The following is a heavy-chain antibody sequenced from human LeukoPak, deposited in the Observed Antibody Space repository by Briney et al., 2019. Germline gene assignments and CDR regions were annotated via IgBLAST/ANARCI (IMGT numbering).Heavy chain of an antibody. CDR2: ISSSSSYI. D-gene: IGHD3-10*01. Sequence: KAGGSLRLSCAASGFTFSSYSMNWVRQAPGKGLEWVSSISSSSSYIYYADSVKGRFTISRDNAKNSLYLQMNSLRAEDTAVYYCARRSLTMVRGVIINSHGAFDIWGQGTMVTVSS. J-gene: IGHJ3*02. CDR3: ARRSLTMVRGVIINSHGAFDI. V-gene: IGHV3-21*01. CDR1: GFTFSSYS.